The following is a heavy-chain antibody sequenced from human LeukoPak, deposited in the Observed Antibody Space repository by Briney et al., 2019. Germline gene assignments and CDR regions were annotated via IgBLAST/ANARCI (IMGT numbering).Heavy chain of an antibody. V-gene: IGHV3-23*01. CDR3: AKEVADYGGPDAFDI. CDR2: ISGSGGST. J-gene: IGHJ3*02. Sequence: PGGSLRLSCAASGFTFDDYAMHWVRQAPGKGLEWVSAISGSGGSTYYADSVKGRFTISRDNSKNTLYLQMNSLRAEDTAVYYCAKEVADYGGPDAFDIWGQGTMVTVSS. CDR1: GFTFDDYA. D-gene: IGHD4-17*01.